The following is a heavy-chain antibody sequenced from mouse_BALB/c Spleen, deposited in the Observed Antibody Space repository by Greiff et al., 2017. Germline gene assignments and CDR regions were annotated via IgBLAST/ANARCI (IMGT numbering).Heavy chain of an antibody. Sequence: EVKLVESGGGLVQPGGSRKLSCAASGFTFSSFGMHWVRQAPEKGLEWVAYISSGSSTIYYADTVKGRFTISRDNPKNTLFLQMTSLRSEDTAMYYCAITMITTGAMDYWGQGTSVTVSS. CDR3: AITMITTGAMDY. J-gene: IGHJ4*01. CDR2: ISSGSSTI. V-gene: IGHV5-17*02. D-gene: IGHD2-4*01. CDR1: GFTFSSFG.